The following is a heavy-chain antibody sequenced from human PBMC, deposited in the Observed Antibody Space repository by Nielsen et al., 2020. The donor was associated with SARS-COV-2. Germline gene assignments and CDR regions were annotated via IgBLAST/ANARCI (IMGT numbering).Heavy chain of an antibody. D-gene: IGHD3-16*01. V-gene: IGHV3-21*04. J-gene: IGHJ4*02. CDR3: VRERPHGPYDYIDY. Sequence: GESLKISCEASGFTISRYGMHWVRQAPGKGLEWVSSVSTGGDYIHYADLVQGRFAISRDNAKDSLYLQMNSLRAEDTAVYYCVRERPHGPYDYIDYWGQGTLVTVSS. CDR1: GFTISRYG. CDR2: VSTGGDYI.